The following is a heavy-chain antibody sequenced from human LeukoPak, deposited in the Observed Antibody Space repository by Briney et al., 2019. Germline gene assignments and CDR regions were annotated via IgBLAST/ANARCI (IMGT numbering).Heavy chain of an antibody. CDR1: GYTFTSYY. J-gene: IGHJ4*02. V-gene: IGHV1-46*01. Sequence: ASVEVSCKASGYTFTSYYMHWVRQAPGQGLEWMGIINPGDGRTTYPQKFQGRVTMTRDTSTSTVYMELSSLRSEDTAVYYCARDLSGNHYGHFDHWGQGTLVTVSS. CDR3: ARDLSGNHYGHFDH. CDR2: INPGDGRT. D-gene: IGHD1-26*01.